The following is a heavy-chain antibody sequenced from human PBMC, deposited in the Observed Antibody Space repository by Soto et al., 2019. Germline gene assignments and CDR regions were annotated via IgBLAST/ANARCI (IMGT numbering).Heavy chain of an antibody. D-gene: IGHD1-26*01. V-gene: IGHV1-69*06. J-gene: IGHJ5*02. CDR2: IIPIFGTA. CDR1: GVTFSSYS. CDR3: ARGLKGPPKISFASWVDNWFDP. Sequence: ASLKVSCKASGVTFSSYSISWARQAPVQGLEWMGGIIPIFGTANYAQKFQGRVTITADKSTSTAYMELSSLRSEDTAVYYCARGLKGPPKISFASWVDNWFDPWGQGTLVTVSS.